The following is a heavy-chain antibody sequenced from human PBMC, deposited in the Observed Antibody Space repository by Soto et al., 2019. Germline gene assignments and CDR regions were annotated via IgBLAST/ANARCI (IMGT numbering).Heavy chain of an antibody. J-gene: IGHJ2*01. D-gene: IGHD5-18*01. Sequence: QVQLVESGGGVVQPGRSLRLSCAASGFTFSDYGMHWVRQSPAKGLEWVALISSHGYDTYYADFVRGRFTISRDNSNSTLYLQLTGLRPEDTGVFYCVKGLSAYSFGNWHFHLWGRGTQVTVSS. V-gene: IGHV3-30*18. CDR1: GFTFSDYG. CDR3: VKGLSAYSFGNWHFHL. CDR2: ISSHGYDT.